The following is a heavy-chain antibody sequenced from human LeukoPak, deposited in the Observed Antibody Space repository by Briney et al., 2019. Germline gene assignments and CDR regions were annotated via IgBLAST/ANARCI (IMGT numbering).Heavy chain of an antibody. V-gene: IGHV3-21*01. CDR3: AAIRGGSAAYYYYAMDV. J-gene: IGHJ6*02. D-gene: IGHD2-15*01. Sequence: GRSLRLSCAASGFTFSSYSMNWVRQAPGKGLEWVSSISSSSSYIYYADSVKGRFTISRDNAKNSLYLQMNSLRAEDTAVYYCAAIRGGSAAYYYYAMDVWGQGTTVTVSS. CDR1: GFTFSSYS. CDR2: ISSSSSYI.